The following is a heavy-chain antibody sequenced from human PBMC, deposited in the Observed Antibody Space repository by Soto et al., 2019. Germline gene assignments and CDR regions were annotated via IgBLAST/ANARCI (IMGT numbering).Heavy chain of an antibody. CDR3: ARFLAREQGQYYYYYGMDV. V-gene: IGHV4-31*03. Sequence: SETLSVTCTVSGGSIGSGGYYWSWIRQHPGKGLEWIGYIYYSGSTYYSPSLKSRGTISVDTSKKQLSLKLSSVTAADTAVYYCARFLAREQGQYYYYYGMDVWGQGTTVTVSS. D-gene: IGHD2-21*01. J-gene: IGHJ6*02. CDR2: IYYSGST. CDR1: GGSIGSGGYY.